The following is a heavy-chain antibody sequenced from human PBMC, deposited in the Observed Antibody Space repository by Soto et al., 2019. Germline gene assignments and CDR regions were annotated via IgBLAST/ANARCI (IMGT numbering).Heavy chain of an antibody. D-gene: IGHD6-19*01. J-gene: IGHJ4*01. Sequence: QVQLVQSGAEVKKPGASVKVSCKASGYSFTDYHLHWVRQAPGQRPEWMGWVNAGNGNTKYSQNFQDRLTMTRDTSATTAYMELTSLRSEDTAIYYCARRLGAVTGPFDYWGHGTRVTGSS. CDR3: ARRLGAVTGPFDY. CDR2: VNAGNGNT. V-gene: IGHV1-3*01. CDR1: GYSFTDYH.